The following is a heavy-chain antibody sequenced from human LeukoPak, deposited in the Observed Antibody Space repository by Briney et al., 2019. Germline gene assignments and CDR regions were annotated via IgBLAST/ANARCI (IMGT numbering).Heavy chain of an antibody. CDR1: GGSISSYY. Sequence: PSETLSLTCTVCGGSISSYYWSWIRQPPGKGLEWIGYIYYSGSTNYNPSLKSRVTISVDTSKNQFSLKLSSVTAADTAVYYCARDGVGASFASYMDVWGKGTTVTVSS. V-gene: IGHV4-59*01. J-gene: IGHJ6*03. CDR2: IYYSGST. CDR3: ARDGVGASFASYMDV. D-gene: IGHD1-26*01.